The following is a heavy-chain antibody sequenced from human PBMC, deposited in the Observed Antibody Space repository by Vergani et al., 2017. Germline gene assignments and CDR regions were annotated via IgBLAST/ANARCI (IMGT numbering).Heavy chain of an antibody. CDR2: ISGSGGST. D-gene: IGHD3-10*01. CDR1: GFTFSSYA. Sequence: EVQLLESGGGLVQPGGSLRLSCAASGFTFSSYAMSWVRQAPGKGLEWVSAISGSGGSTYYADSVKGRFTFSRDNSKNTLYLQMNSLRAEDTAVYYCAKDLGFGESRGYYFDYWGQGTLVTVSS. V-gene: IGHV3-23*01. CDR3: AKDLGFGESRGYYFDY. J-gene: IGHJ4*02.